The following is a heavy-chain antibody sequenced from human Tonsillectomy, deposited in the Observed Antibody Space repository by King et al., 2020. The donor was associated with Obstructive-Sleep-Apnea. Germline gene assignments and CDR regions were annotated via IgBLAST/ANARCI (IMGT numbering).Heavy chain of an antibody. CDR2: IKSNVDGGTI. CDR3: TTGTFAPGKDD. D-gene: IGHD3-10*01. Sequence: VQLVESGGDLVEPGGSLRLSCVASGFSFSNAWMSWVRQAPGRGLEWVVRIKSNVDGGTIDYTAAVKGRFTIARDDSENTLYLQMNSLKTDDTAIYYCTTGTFAPGKDDWGQGTLVIVSS. J-gene: IGHJ4*02. V-gene: IGHV3-15*01. CDR1: GFSFSNAW.